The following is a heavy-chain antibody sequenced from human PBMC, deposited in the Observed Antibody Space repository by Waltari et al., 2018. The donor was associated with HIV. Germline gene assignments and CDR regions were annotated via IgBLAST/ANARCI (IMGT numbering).Heavy chain of an antibody. V-gene: IGHV3-9*01. CDR1: GFTFDDYP. CDR3: AKGGSHLTIFEAWFDS. J-gene: IGHJ5*01. CDR2: SSWNSGST. Sequence: EVQLVESGGGLVQPGRSLRLSCAASGFTFDDYPMHWVRQSPGKGLEGVLGSSWNSGSTDYGDSVKGRFTISRDNAKNSLYLQMNSLTVEDTAFYYCAKGGSHLTIFEAWFDSWGQGTLVTVSS. D-gene: IGHD3-3*01.